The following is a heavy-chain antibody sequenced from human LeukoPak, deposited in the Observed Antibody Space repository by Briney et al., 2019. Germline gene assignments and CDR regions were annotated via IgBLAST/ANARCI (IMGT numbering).Heavy chain of an antibody. V-gene: IGHV5-51*01. CDR3: ARRGIAVAGTKGPAAFDI. Sequence: GESLKISCKGSGYSFTSYWIGWVRQMPGKGLEWMGTIYPGDSDTRYSPSFQGQVTISADKSISTAYLQWSSLKASDTAMYYCARRGIAVAGTKGPAAFDIWGQGTMVTVSS. D-gene: IGHD6-19*01. J-gene: IGHJ3*02. CDR2: IYPGDSDT. CDR1: GYSFTSYW.